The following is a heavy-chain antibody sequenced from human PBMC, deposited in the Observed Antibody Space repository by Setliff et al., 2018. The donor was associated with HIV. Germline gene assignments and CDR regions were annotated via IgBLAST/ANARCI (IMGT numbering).Heavy chain of an antibody. CDR1: GYTFSSYD. Sequence: SVKVSCKASGYTFSSYDINWVRQAAGQGLEWMGDFLAVLRKPTYAQKFQGRLTIIADESTSTAYMELSDLRSEDTAVYYCASPRSAGTYQGAFYYFLDVWGRGTTVTVSS. D-gene: IGHD2-15*01. CDR2: FLAVLRKP. J-gene: IGHJ6*03. CDR3: ASPRSAGTYQGAFYYFLDV. V-gene: IGHV1-69*13.